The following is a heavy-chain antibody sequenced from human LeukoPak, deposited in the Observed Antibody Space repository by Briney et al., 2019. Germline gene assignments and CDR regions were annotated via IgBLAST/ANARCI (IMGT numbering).Heavy chain of an antibody. CDR1: GYTFTSYG. CDR3: ARDQPDSSSWTNWFDP. J-gene: IGHJ5*02. D-gene: IGHD6-13*01. V-gene: IGHV1-18*01. Sequence: GASVKVSCKASGYTFTSYGISWVRQAPGQGLEWMGWISAYNGNTNYAQKLQGRVTITRDTSASTAYMELSSLRSEDTAVYYCARDQPDSSSWTNWFDPWGQGTLVTVSS. CDR2: ISAYNGNT.